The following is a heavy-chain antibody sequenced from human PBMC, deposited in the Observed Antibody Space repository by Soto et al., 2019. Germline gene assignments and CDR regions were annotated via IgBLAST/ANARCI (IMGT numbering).Heavy chain of an antibody. D-gene: IGHD6-13*01. J-gene: IGHJ6*03. Sequence: PVGSLRLSCAASGFTFSDYYMSWIRQAPGKGLEWVSYISSSGSTIYYADSVKGRFTISRDNAKNSLYLQMNSLRAEDTAVYYCARGSSSWYVYYYYYMDVWGKGTTVTVSS. CDR2: ISSSGSTI. CDR3: ARGSSSWYVYYYYYMDV. CDR1: GFTFSDYY. V-gene: IGHV3-11*01.